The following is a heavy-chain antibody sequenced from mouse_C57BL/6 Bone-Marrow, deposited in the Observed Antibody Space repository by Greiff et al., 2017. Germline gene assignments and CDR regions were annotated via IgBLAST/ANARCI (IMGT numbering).Heavy chain of an antibody. J-gene: IGHJ4*01. CDR2: IDPSDSYT. CDR3: ARDYADAMDY. Sequence: VQLQQPGAELVMPGASVKLSCKASGYTFTSYWMHWVKQRPGQGLEWIGEIDPSDSYTNYNQKFKGKSTLTVDKSSSTAYMQRSSLTSEDSAVYYCARDYADAMDYWGQGTSVTVSS. D-gene: IGHD1-1*01. V-gene: IGHV1-69*01. CDR1: GYTFTSYW.